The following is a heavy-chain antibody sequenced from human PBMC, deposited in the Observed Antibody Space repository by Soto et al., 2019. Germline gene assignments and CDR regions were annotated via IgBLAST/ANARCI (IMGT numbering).Heavy chain of an antibody. CDR1: GFTFSSYA. Sequence: GGSLRLSCAASGFTFSSYAMSWVRQAPGKGLEWVSAISGSGGSTYYADSVKGRFTISRDNSKNTLYLQMNSLRAEDTAVYYCAGSYIWGSYQGGGTYYFDYWGQGTLVTVSS. D-gene: IGHD3-16*01. CDR3: AGSYIWGSYQGGGTYYFDY. J-gene: IGHJ4*02. CDR2: ISGSGGST. V-gene: IGHV3-23*01.